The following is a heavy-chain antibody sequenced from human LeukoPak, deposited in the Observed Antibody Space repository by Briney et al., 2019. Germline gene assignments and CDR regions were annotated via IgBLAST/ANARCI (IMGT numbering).Heavy chain of an antibody. J-gene: IGHJ5*02. V-gene: IGHV1-8*01. D-gene: IGHD1-26*01. Sequence: GASVKVSCKASGYTFTSYDINWVRQATGQGLEWMGWMNPNSGNTGYAQKFQGRVTMTRNTSISTAYMELSRLRSDDTAVYYCASGSGSYYNNWFDPWGQGTLVTVSS. CDR3: ASGSGSYYNNWFDP. CDR1: GYTFTSYD. CDR2: MNPNSGNT.